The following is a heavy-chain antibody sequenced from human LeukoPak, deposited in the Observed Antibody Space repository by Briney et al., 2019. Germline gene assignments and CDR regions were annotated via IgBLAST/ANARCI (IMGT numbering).Heavy chain of an antibody. V-gene: IGHV4-34*01. Sequence: SETLSLTCAVYGGSFSGYYWSWIRQPPGKGLEWIGEINHSGSTNYNPSLKSRVTISVDTSKNQFSLKLSSVTAADTAVYYCARGAQLKSYGMDVWGKGTTVTVSS. CDR3: ARGAQLKSYGMDV. J-gene: IGHJ6*04. CDR2: INHSGST. D-gene: IGHD3-10*01. CDR1: GGSFSGYY.